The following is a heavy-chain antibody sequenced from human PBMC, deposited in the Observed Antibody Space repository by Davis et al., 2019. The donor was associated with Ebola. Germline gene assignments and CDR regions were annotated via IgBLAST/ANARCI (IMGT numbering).Heavy chain of an antibody. V-gene: IGHV1-69*13. Sequence: SVKVSCKASVGTFSSYAISWLRQAPGQGLEWVGGIIPIFGTANYAQKVQGRVTITADESTSTAYMELSSLRSDDTAVYYGARGRGVVVTAMVPPAFDYWGQGTLVTVSS. CDR3: ARGRGVVVTAMVPPAFDY. CDR1: VGTFSSYA. D-gene: IGHD2-21*02. J-gene: IGHJ4*02. CDR2: IIPIFGTA.